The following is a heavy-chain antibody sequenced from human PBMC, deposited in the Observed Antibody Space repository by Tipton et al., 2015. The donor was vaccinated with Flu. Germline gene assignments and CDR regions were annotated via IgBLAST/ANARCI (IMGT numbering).Heavy chain of an antibody. CDR3: ARRDYTNYVSDPKSWFDP. CDR1: GGSIRSSSDY. V-gene: IGHV4-39*07. D-gene: IGHD4-11*01. CDR2: VSRSGST. Sequence: TLSLTCNVSGGSIRSSSDYWGWIRQPPGKGLEWIGTVSRSGSTIYNPSLKSRVTISIDRSKNQFSLNLKSVTAADMAVYYCARRDYTNYVSDPKSWFDPWGQGTLVAVSS. J-gene: IGHJ5*02.